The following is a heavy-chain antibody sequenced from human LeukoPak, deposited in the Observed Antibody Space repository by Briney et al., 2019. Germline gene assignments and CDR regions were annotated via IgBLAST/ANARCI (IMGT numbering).Heavy chain of an antibody. D-gene: IGHD6-19*01. CDR1: GFTVSNNY. V-gene: IGHV3-66*01. CDR3: ARVRSGWYEDY. CDR2: IYSGGNT. J-gene: IGHJ4*02. Sequence: PGGSLRLSCAASGFTVSNNYMSWVRQRPGKGLEWVSVIYSGGNTYYADSVRGRFTISRDNAKNSLYLQMNSLRAEDTAVYYCARVRSGWYEDYWGQGTLVTVSS.